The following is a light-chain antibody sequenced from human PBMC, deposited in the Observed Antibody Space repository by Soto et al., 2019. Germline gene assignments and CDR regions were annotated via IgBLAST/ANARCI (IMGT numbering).Light chain of an antibody. V-gene: IGKV3-20*01. CDR2: GAS. Sequence: DIVLTQSPGTLSLSPGERATLSCRASQSINSNYLAWHQQKPGQAPRLLIYGASTRATGIPDRFSGRGSGTDFTLTISRLEPEDFAVYFCHHYGGSPPYTFGQGTKLEI. CDR1: QSINSNY. J-gene: IGKJ2*01. CDR3: HHYGGSPPYT.